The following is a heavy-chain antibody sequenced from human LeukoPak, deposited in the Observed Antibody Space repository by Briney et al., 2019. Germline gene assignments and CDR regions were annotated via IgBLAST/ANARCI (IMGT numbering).Heavy chain of an antibody. CDR2: IYTTGAT. D-gene: IGHD2-2*02. CDR1: SGSISSYH. V-gene: IGHV4-4*07. CDR3: GRQGYTAAYYFLDY. J-gene: IGHJ4*02. Sequence: SETLSLTCTVSSGSISSYHWGWVRQPPGKGLEWIGRIYTTGATHYNPSLKSRVTMPIDTSTNQFSLNLRSMTAADTDVYFCGRQGYTAAYYFLDYWSQGTLVAVS.